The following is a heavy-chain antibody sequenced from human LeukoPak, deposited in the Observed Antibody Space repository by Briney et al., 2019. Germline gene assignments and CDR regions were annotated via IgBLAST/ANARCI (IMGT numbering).Heavy chain of an antibody. J-gene: IGHJ4*02. CDR1: GFTFSSYA. CDR3: ARQTPRGYSYGFDY. CDR2: IYSGGST. V-gene: IGHV3-66*04. Sequence: PGGSLRLSCAASGFTFSSYAMSWARQAPGGGLEWVSVIYSGGSTYYADSVKCRFTISRDNSKNTLYLQMNSLRAEDTAVYYCARQTPRGYSYGFDYWGQGTLVTVSS. D-gene: IGHD5-18*01.